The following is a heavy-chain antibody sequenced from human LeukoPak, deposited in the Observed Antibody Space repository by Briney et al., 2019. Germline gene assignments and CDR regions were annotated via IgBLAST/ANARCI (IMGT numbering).Heavy chain of an antibody. D-gene: IGHD3-22*01. V-gene: IGHV4-59*01. CDR1: GGSISSYY. CDR2: IYYSGSI. J-gene: IGHJ3*02. CDR3: ARRVAHYDSSGYIDAFDI. Sequence: SGTLSLTCTVSGGSISSYYWSWIRQPPGKGLEWIGYIYYSGSINYNPSLKSRVTISVDTSKNQFSLKLSSVTAADTAVYYCARRVAHYDSSGYIDAFDIWGQGTMVTVSS.